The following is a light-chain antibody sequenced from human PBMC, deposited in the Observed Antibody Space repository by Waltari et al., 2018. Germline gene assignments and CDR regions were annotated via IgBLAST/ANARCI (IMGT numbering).Light chain of an antibody. V-gene: IGKV1-5*01. CDR2: DAS. Sequence: DIQMTQSPSTLSASVGDRVTITCRASQSISSWLAWYQQKPGNAPKLLIYDASSLESGVPSRFSGSGSETEFTLTISSLPPDDFATYYCQQYNSYAWTFGQGTKVEIK. CDR3: QQYNSYAWT. CDR1: QSISSW. J-gene: IGKJ1*01.